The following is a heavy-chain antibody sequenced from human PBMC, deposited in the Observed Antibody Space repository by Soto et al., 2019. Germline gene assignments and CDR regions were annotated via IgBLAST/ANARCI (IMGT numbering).Heavy chain of an antibody. Sequence: EVQLVASGGDLVQPGGSLRLSCAASGFTFSSFWITWVRQAPGKGLEWVANINQDGSEKHYVDSVKGRFTLSRDNAENSVYLQMNSLRADDTAVYYCARDFGVQELDYWGQGTLVTVSA. CDR2: INQDGSEK. CDR3: ARDFGVQELDY. J-gene: IGHJ4*02. CDR1: GFTFSSFW. D-gene: IGHD3-3*01. V-gene: IGHV3-7*01.